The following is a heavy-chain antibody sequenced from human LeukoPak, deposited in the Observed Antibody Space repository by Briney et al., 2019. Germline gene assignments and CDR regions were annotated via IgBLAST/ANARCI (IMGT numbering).Heavy chain of an antibody. V-gene: IGHV1-24*01. J-gene: IGHJ6*02. CDR3: ATDTKGVHFGVVIPSRYYYYYGMDV. D-gene: IGHD3-3*01. CDR1: GYTLTELS. Sequence: ASVKVSCKVSGYTLTELSMHWVRQAPGKGLEWMGGFDPEDGETIYAQKFQGRVTMTEDTSTDTAYMELSSLRSEDTAVYYCATDTKGVHFGVVIPSRYYYYYGMDVWGQGTTVIVSS. CDR2: FDPEDGET.